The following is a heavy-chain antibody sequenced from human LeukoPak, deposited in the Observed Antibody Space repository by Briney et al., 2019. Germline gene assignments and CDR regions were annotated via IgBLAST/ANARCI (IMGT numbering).Heavy chain of an antibody. V-gene: IGHV4-34*01. Sequence: PSETLSLTCAVYGGSFSGYYWSWIRQPPGKGLEWIGEINHSGSTNYNPSLKSRVTISVDTSKNQFSLKLSSVTAADTAVYYCARGDCDFWSGPTRYYFDYWGQGTLVTVSS. CDR1: GGSFSGYY. D-gene: IGHD3-3*01. J-gene: IGHJ4*02. CDR2: INHSGST. CDR3: ARGDCDFWSGPTRYYFDY.